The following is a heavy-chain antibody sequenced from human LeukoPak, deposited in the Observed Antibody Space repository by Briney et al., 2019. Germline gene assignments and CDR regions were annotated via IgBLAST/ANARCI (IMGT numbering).Heavy chain of an antibody. Sequence: SETLSLTCTVSGGSISSGDYQWSWIRQHPGNGLEWIGCIYYSGSTYYNPSLKSRVTISVDTSKNQFSLKLSSVTAADTAVYYCARLESLAINFDYWGQGTLVTVSS. J-gene: IGHJ4*02. CDR1: GGSISSGDYQ. CDR3: ARLESLAINFDY. CDR2: IYYSGST. V-gene: IGHV4-39*01. D-gene: IGHD5-12*01.